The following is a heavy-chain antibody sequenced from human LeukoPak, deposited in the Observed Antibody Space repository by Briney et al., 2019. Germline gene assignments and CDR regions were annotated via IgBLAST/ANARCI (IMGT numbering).Heavy chain of an antibody. Sequence: PSEALSLTCTVSGGSISSYYWSWIRQPPGKGLEWIGYIYYSGSTNYNPSLKSRVTISVDTSKNQLSLKLSSVTAADTAVYYCARGLYGDYVDYWGQGTLVTVSS. V-gene: IGHV4-59*01. D-gene: IGHD4-17*01. CDR3: ARGLYGDYVDY. J-gene: IGHJ4*02. CDR2: IYYSGST. CDR1: GGSISSYY.